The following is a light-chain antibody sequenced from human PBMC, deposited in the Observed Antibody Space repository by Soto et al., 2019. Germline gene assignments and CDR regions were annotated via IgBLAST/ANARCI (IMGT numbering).Light chain of an antibody. CDR2: GAS. J-gene: IGKJ5*01. V-gene: IGKV3-20*01. CDR1: QSVSSNY. CDR3: LQYGSSPIT. Sequence: EIVLTQSPGTLSLSPGERATLSCRASQSVSSNYLAWYQQKPGQAPRPLIYGASSRATGIPDRFSGSGSGTDFSLTISRLEPEDFAVYYCLQYGSSPITFGQGTRLEIK.